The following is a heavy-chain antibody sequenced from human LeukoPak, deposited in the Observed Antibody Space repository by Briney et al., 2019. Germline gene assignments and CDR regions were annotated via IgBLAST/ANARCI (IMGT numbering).Heavy chain of an antibody. V-gene: IGHV1-69*13. CDR1: GGTFSSYA. Sequence: SVKVSRKASGGTFSSYAINWVRQAPGQGLEWMGGIIPIFGTANYAQKFQGRVTVTADESTSTAYMELSSLRSEDTAVYYCARDQYYDYVWGSYRPLYYFDYWGQGTLVTVSS. CDR2: IIPIFGTA. J-gene: IGHJ4*02. CDR3: ARDQYYDYVWGSYRPLYYFDY. D-gene: IGHD3-16*02.